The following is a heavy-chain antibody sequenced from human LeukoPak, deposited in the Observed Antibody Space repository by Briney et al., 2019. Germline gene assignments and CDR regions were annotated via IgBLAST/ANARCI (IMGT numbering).Heavy chain of an antibody. CDR2: IYTSGST. J-gene: IGHJ6*02. CDR1: GGSISSYY. Sequence: SETLSLTCTVSGGSISSYYWSWIRQPAGKGLEWIGRIYTSGSTNYNPSLKSRVTISVDTSKNQFSLKLSSVTAADSAVYYCARAGILVATIIKSYYYYGMDVWGQGTTVTVSS. V-gene: IGHV4-4*07. CDR3: ARAGILVATIIKSYYYYGMDV. D-gene: IGHD5-12*01.